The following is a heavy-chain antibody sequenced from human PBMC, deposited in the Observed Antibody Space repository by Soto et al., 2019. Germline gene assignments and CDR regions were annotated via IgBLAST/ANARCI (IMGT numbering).Heavy chain of an antibody. V-gene: IGHV1-2*04. CDR2: INPNSGGT. J-gene: IGHJ6*03. CDR3: ARGTTATGYYYYMGV. D-gene: IGHD4-17*01. CDR1: GYTFTGYY. Sequence: ASVKVSCKASGYTFTGYYMHWVRQAPGQGLEWMGWINPNSGGTNYAQKFQGWVTMTRDTSISTAYMELSRLRSDDTAVYYCARGTTATGYYYYMGVWGKGTTVTVSS.